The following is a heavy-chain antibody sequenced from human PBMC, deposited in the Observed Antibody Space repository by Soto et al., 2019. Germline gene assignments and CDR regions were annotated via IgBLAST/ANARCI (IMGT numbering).Heavy chain of an antibody. CDR2: IYYSGGT. J-gene: IGHJ4*02. V-gene: IGHV4-39*01. Sequence: SETLSLTCTVSGGSISSSSYYWGWIRQPPGKGLEWIGSIYYSGGTYYNPSLKSRVTISVDTSKNQFSLKLSSVTAADTAVYYCARQYGSGSSNLDYWGQGTLVTVSS. CDR1: GGSISSSSYY. D-gene: IGHD3-10*01. CDR3: ARQYGSGSSNLDY.